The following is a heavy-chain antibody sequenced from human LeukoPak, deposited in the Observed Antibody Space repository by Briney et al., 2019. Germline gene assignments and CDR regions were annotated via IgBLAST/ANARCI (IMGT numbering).Heavy chain of an antibody. CDR1: GFIVSSNY. J-gene: IGHJ4*02. CDR2: LYISGGT. D-gene: IGHD3-10*01. V-gene: IGHV3-53*01. Sequence: GGSLRLSCAASGFIVSSNYMTWVRQAPGKGLEWVSILYISGGTYYADSVKGRVTISRDTSKNTVYLQMNSLRAEDTAVYYCAGHFDSATNYWGQGTLVSVSS. CDR3: AGHFDSATNY.